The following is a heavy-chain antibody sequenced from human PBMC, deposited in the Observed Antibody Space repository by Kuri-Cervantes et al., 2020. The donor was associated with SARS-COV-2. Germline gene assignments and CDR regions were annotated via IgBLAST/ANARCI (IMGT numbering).Heavy chain of an antibody. CDR3: ARVKSEYQLPWEFWFDP. CDR1: GFTFSDYY. J-gene: IGHJ5*02. D-gene: IGHD2-2*01. V-gene: IGHV3-11*05. Sequence: GESLKISCAASGFTFSDYYMSWIRQAPGKGLEWVSYISSSSSYTNYADSVKGRCTISRDNAKNSLHLQMNSLRAEDTAVYYCARVKSEYQLPWEFWFDPWGQGTLVTVSS. CDR2: ISSSSSYT.